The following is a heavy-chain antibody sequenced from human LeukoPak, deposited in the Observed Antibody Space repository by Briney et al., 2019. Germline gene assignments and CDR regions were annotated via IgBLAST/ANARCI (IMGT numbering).Heavy chain of an antibody. CDR1: GFPFRSFS. D-gene: IGHD6-13*01. Sequence: GGSLRLSCVASGFPFRSFSMNWVRQAPGKGLEWVSSISSSSTYIYYADSVKGRFTISRDNAKNSLYLQLNSLRAEDTAVYFCASSSWSSEYFHYWGQGTLVTVSS. CDR3: ASSSWSSEYFHY. CDR2: ISSSSTYI. J-gene: IGHJ1*01. V-gene: IGHV3-21*01.